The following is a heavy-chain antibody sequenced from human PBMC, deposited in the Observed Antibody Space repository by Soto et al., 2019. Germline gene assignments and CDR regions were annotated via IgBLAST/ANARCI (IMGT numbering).Heavy chain of an antibody. Sequence: TLSLTCVISGDSVSSNSAAWNWIRQSPSRGLEWLGRTYYRSKWYNDYAVSVKSRITINPDTSKNQFSLQLNSVTPEDTAVYYCARDRDPSVLRYFDWSTLGMDVWGQGTTVTVSS. CDR3: ARDRDPSVLRYFDWSTLGMDV. CDR1: GDSVSSNSAA. D-gene: IGHD3-9*01. V-gene: IGHV6-1*01. CDR2: TYYRSKWYN. J-gene: IGHJ6*02.